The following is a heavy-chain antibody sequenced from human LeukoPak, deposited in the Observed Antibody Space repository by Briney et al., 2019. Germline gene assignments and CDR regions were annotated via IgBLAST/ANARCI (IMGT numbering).Heavy chain of an antibody. D-gene: IGHD6-13*01. CDR1: GGSISSYY. J-gene: IGHJ4*02. Sequence: SETLSLTCTVSGGSISSYYWSWIRQPPGKGLEWIGYIYYSGSTKCNPSLKSRVTISVDTSKNQFSLKLSSVTAADTAVYYCAREEIAAAGLDYWGQGTLVTVSS. CDR3: AREEIAAAGLDY. CDR2: IYYSGST. V-gene: IGHV4-59*01.